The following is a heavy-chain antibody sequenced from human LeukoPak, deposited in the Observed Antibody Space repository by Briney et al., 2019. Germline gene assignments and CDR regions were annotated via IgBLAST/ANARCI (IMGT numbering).Heavy chain of an antibody. V-gene: IGHV1-18*01. CDR3: ARMPHCSTSPCPNGWFDP. Sequence: ASVRVSCKASGYTFNTYSITWVRQAPGQRLEWMGWISAYNGNTNYAQNLQGRVTMTTDTSTSTAYMDLRSLRSDDTAVYYCARMPHCSTSPCPNGWFDPWGQGTLVNVSS. J-gene: IGHJ5*02. D-gene: IGHD2-2*01. CDR1: GYTFNTYS. CDR2: ISAYNGNT.